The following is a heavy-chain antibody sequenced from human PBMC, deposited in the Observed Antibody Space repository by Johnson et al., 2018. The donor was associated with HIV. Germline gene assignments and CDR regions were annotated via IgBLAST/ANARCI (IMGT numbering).Heavy chain of an antibody. CDR2: IPYDGSDK. CDR3: ARGTEGDGAFDI. Sequence: QVQLVESGGGVVQPGGSLRLSCATSGFSFSSYGMYWVRQAPGKGLEWVSFIPYDGSDKYYTDSVKGRFTISRDNSKNTLYLQMNSLRAEDTAVYYCARGTEGDGAFDIWGQGTMVTVSS. CDR1: GFSFSSYG. J-gene: IGHJ3*02. D-gene: IGHD1-1*01. V-gene: IGHV3-30*02.